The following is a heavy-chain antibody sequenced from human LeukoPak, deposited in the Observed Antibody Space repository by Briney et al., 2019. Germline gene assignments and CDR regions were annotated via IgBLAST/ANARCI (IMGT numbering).Heavy chain of an antibody. D-gene: IGHD5-12*01. CDR3: ARDPGSGYEEHFDY. CDR2: IYTSGST. V-gene: IGHV4-39*07. J-gene: IGHJ4*02. Sequence: SETLSLTCTVSGGSISSSSYYWGWIRQPPGKGLEWIGRIYTSGSTNYNPSLKSRVTISVDTSKNQFSLKLSSVTAADTAVYYCARDPGSGYEEHFDYWGQGTLVTVSS. CDR1: GGSISSSSYY.